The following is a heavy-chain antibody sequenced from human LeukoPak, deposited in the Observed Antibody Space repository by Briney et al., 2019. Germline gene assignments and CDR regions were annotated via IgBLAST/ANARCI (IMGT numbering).Heavy chain of an antibody. CDR2: IIPILGIA. J-gene: IGHJ4*02. D-gene: IGHD1-7*01. CDR3: AGYNWNLRYFDY. CDR1: GGTFSSYA. Sequence: ASVKVSCKSSGGTFSSYAISWVRQAPGQGLEWMGRIIPILGIANYAQKFQGRVTITADKSTSTAYMELSSLRSEDTAVYYCAGYNWNLRYFDYWGQGTLVTVSS. V-gene: IGHV1-69*04.